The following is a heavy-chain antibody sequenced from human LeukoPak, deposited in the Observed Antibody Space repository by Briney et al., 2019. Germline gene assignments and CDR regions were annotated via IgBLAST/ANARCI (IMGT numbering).Heavy chain of an antibody. V-gene: IGHV3-53*01. D-gene: IGHD2-2*01. CDR2: IYSGGST. J-gene: IGHJ4*02. Sequence: GGSLRLSCAASGFTVSSNYMSWVRQAPGKGLEWVSVIYSGGSTYYADSVRGRFTFSRDNSQNTLYLQMSSLRAEDTAVYYCAKGSITSSYAAIDYWGQGTLVTVSS. CDR3: AKGSITSSYAAIDY. CDR1: GFTVSSNY.